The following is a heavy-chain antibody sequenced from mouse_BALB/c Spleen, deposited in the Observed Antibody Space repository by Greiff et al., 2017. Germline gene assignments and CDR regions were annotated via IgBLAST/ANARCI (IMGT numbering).Heavy chain of an antibody. Sequence: QVQLQQSGAELVRPGTSVKVSCKASGYAFTNYLIEWVKQRPGQGLEWIGVINPGSGGTNYNEKFKGKATLTADKSSSTAYMQLSSLTSDDSAVYFCARSPTLLRSYYFDYWGQGTTLTVSS. J-gene: IGHJ2*01. CDR3: ARSPTLLRSYYFDY. CDR1: GYAFTNYL. D-gene: IGHD1-1*01. V-gene: IGHV1-54*01. CDR2: INPGSGGT.